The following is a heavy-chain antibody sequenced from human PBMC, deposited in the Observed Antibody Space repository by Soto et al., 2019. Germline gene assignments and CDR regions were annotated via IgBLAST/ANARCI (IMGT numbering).Heavy chain of an antibody. D-gene: IGHD2-21*01. CDR1: GGSISRYF. V-gene: IGHV4-59*01. J-gene: IGHJ5*02. CDR3: AHFSDLEWFDP. CDR2: IFYTGST. Sequence: SETLSLTCTVSGGSISRYFWSWIRQSPGKGLEWIGYIFYTGSTTYNPSLKSRVTISIDTSKNQFSLKLSSLTAADAAVYYCAHFSDLEWFDPWGQGTLVTVSS.